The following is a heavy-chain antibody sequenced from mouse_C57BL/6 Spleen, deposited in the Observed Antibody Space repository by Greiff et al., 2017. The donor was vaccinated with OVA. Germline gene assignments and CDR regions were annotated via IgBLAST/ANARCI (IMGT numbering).Heavy chain of an antibody. J-gene: IGHJ3*01. CDR1: GYTFTDYE. CDR2: IDPETGGT. D-gene: IGHD2-5*01. V-gene: IGHV1-15*01. Sequence: QVQLQQSGAELVRPGASVTLSCKASGYTFTDYEMHWVKQTPVHGLEWIGAIDPETGGTAYNQKFKGKAILTADKSSSTAYMELRSLTSEDSAVYYCTRSSYYSNYVSAYWGQGTLVTVSA. CDR3: TRSSYYSNYVSAY.